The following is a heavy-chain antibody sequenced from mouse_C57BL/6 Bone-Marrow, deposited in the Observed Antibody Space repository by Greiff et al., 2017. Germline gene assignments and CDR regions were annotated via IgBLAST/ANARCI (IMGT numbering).Heavy chain of an antibody. D-gene: IGHD1-1*01. V-gene: IGHV5-4*03. CDR3: ARPAYESSYVYFDC. J-gene: IGHJ2*01. CDR2: ISDGGSYT. CDR1: GFTFSSYA. Sequence: EVKLVESGGGLVKPGGSLKLSCAASGFTFSSYAMSWVRQTPEKRLEWVATISDGGSYTYYPDNVKGRFTISRDNAKNNLYLQMSHLKSEDTAVYDWARPAYESSYVYFDCWGQGTALAVAS.